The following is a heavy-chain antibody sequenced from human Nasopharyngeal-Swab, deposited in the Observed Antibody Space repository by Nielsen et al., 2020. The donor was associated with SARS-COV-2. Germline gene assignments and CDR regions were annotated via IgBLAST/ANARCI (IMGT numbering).Heavy chain of an antibody. J-gene: IGHJ4*02. CDR2: IYYSGST. D-gene: IGHD3-22*01. V-gene: IGHV4-39*07. CDR3: ARFSDSSGYYTYYFDY. Sequence: ETLSLTCTVSGGSISSSSYYWGWIRQPPGKGLEWIGSIYYSGSTYYNPSLKSRVTISVDTSKNQFSLKLSSVTAADTAVYYCARFSDSSGYYTYYFDYWGQGTLVTVSS. CDR1: GGSISSSSYY.